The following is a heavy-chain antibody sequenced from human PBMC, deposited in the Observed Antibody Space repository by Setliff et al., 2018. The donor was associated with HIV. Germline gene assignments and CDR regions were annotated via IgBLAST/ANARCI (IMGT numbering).Heavy chain of an antibody. CDR3: ARESNTYYYDSSGYYYDN. J-gene: IGHJ4*02. V-gene: IGHV1-3*01. Sequence: ASVKVSCKASGYTFTKYAMHWVRQAPGQRLEWMGWINAGNGNTKYSQKFQGRVTITRDTSASTAYMELSSLRSEDTAVYYCARESNTYYYDSSGYYYDNWGQGTLVTVSS. CDR2: INAGNGNT. D-gene: IGHD3-22*01. CDR1: GYTFTKYA.